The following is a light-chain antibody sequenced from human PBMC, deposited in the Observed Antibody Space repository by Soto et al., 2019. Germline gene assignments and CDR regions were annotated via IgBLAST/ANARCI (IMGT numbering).Light chain of an antibody. V-gene: IGLV1-40*01. Sequence: QSVLTQPPSVSGAPGQRITIACTGSSSNIGAGYDVHWYRQLPGTVTKVLIYGNTNRPSGVPDRFSGSKSGTSASLAITGLQAEDEADYYCQSYDSSLTAWVFGGGTQLTVL. CDR1: SSNIGAGYD. J-gene: IGLJ3*02. CDR3: QSYDSSLTAWV. CDR2: GNT.